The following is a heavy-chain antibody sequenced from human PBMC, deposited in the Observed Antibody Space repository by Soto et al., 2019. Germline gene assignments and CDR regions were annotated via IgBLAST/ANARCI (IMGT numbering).Heavy chain of an antibody. Sequence: ASVKVTCNACAGSFSSYAISWVRQAPGQGLEWMGGVIPIFGTANYAQKFQGRVTITADESTSTAYMELSSLRSEETAVYYCARDGEYCGSTICYRPHYYYYGMDVWGQGTTVTVSS. CDR3: ARDGEYCGSTICYRPHYYYYGMDV. D-gene: IGHD2-2*01. J-gene: IGHJ6*02. V-gene: IGHV1-69*01. CDR1: AGSFSSYA. CDR2: VIPIFGTA.